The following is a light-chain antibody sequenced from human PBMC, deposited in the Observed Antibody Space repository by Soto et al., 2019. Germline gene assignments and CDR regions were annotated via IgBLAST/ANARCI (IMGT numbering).Light chain of an antibody. Sequence: QSVLTQPASVSGSPGQSITISCTGTSSDIGGYKYVSWYQQHPGKAPKLMIYEVSNRPSGVSNRFSGSKSGNTASLTISGLQAEDEADYYCTSYTSISTLYVFGTGTKVTVL. V-gene: IGLV2-14*01. CDR2: EVS. CDR3: TSYTSISTLYV. CDR1: SSDIGGYKY. J-gene: IGLJ1*01.